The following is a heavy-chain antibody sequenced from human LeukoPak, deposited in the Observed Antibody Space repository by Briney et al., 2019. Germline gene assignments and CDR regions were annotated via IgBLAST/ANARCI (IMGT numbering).Heavy chain of an antibody. CDR1: GFTFSSYW. Sequence: GGSLRLSCAASGFTFSSYWMSWVRQAPGKGLEWVATIKQDGSEKYYVDSVRGRFTISRDNAKNSLYLQMNSLRVEDTAVYYCARAVISADSNWGLGTLVTVSS. CDR3: ARAVISADSN. D-gene: IGHD2-2*01. J-gene: IGHJ4*02. CDR2: IKQDGSEK. V-gene: IGHV3-7*01.